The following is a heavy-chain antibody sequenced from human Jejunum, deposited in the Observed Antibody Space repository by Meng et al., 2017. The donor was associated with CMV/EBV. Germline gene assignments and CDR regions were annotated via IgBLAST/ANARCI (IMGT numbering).Heavy chain of an antibody. Sequence: QLRLRQGGAALFISSATLSLTCAVYSGSLSPNYWTRIRPIPGKGLEWTGEISNWGINNYDPVLKSRATLLIDTSKNQFSLKLSAVTAADTAVYYCGMERVNWGQGILVTVSS. D-gene: IGHD1-1*01. CDR2: ISNWGIN. CDR1: SGSLSPNY. V-gene: IGHV4-34*01. J-gene: IGHJ4*02. CDR3: GMERVN.